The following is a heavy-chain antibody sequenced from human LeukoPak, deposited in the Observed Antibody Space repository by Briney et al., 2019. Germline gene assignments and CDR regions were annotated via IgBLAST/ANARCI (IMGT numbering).Heavy chain of an antibody. CDR1: GFTFSSCS. J-gene: IGHJ4*02. Sequence: GGSLRLSCAASGFTFSSCSMNWVRQAPGKGLEWVSSISSSSSYIYYADSVKGRFTISRDNAKNSLYLQMNSLRAEDTAVYYCARVDSSSWYSSPDYWGQGTLVTVSS. CDR2: ISSSSSYI. D-gene: IGHD6-13*01. V-gene: IGHV3-21*01. CDR3: ARVDSSSWYSSPDY.